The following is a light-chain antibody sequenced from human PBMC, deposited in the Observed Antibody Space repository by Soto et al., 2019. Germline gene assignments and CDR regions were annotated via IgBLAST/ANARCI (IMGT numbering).Light chain of an antibody. J-gene: IGLJ1*01. CDR2: EVT. V-gene: IGLV2-14*01. Sequence: QSALTQPASVSGSPGQSITISCTGTNSDVGGYNYVSWYQQHPGKAPKLMIYEVTNRPSGISNRFSGSKSGNTASLTISGLQAEDEADYYCGAYTSSNTRVFGTGTKLTVL. CDR3: GAYTSSNTRV. CDR1: NSDVGGYNY.